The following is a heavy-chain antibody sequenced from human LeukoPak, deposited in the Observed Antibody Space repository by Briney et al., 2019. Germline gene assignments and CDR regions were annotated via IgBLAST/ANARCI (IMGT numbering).Heavy chain of an antibody. V-gene: IGHV1-2*02. Sequence: ASVKVSCKASGYTFIGYYMHWVRLAPGQGLEWMGWINPNSGDTNSAQKFQGRVTMTRDTSISTAYMEVSRLRSDDTAVYYCARSGYPGNDPQFFDYWGLGTLVTVSS. CDR2: INPNSGDT. J-gene: IGHJ4*02. CDR3: ARSGYPGNDPQFFDY. CDR1: GYTFIGYY. D-gene: IGHD5-12*01.